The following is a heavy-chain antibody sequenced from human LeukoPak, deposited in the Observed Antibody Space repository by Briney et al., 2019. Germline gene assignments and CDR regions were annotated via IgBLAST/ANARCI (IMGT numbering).Heavy chain of an antibody. J-gene: IGHJ4*02. V-gene: IGHV3-7*01. CDR1: GFTFSSYW. CDR2: IKQDGSEK. D-gene: IGHD3-22*01. Sequence: GSLRLSCAASGFTFSSYWMSWVRQAPGKGLGWVANIKQDGSEKYYVDSVKGRFTISRDNAKNSLYLQMNSLRAEDTAVYYCARVITGYYYDSSGYYGDYWGQGTLVTVSS. CDR3: ARVITGYYYDSSGYYGDY.